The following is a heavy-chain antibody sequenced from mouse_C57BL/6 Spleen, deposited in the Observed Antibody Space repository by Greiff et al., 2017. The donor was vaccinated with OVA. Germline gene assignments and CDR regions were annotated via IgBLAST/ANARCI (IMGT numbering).Heavy chain of an antibody. V-gene: IGHV1-82*01. CDR1: GYAFSSSW. J-gene: IGHJ1*03. CDR2: IYPGDGDT. D-gene: IGHD2-12*01. Sequence: VKLQQSGPELVKPGASVKISCKASGYAFSSSWMNWVKQRPGKGLEWIGRIYPGDGDTNYNGKFKGKATLTADKSSSTAYMQLSSLTSEDSAVYFCARVTRYFDVWGTGTTVTVSS. CDR3: ARVTRYFDV.